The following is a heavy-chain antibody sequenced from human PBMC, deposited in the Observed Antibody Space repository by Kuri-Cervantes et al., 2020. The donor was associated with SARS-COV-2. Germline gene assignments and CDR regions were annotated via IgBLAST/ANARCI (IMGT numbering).Heavy chain of an antibody. Sequence: GGSLRLSCAASGFTFSSYGMHWVRQAPGKGLEWVAVIRYDGSNKYYADSVKGRFTISRDNSKNTLYLQMNSLRAEDTAVYYCARELVGATNYYGMDVWGQGTTVTVSS. D-gene: IGHD1-26*01. CDR3: ARELVGATNYYGMDV. J-gene: IGHJ6*02. CDR2: IRYDGSNK. V-gene: IGHV3-33*01. CDR1: GFTFSSYG.